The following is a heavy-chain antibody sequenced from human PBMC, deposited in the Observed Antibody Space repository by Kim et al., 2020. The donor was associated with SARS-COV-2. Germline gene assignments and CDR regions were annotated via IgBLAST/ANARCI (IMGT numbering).Heavy chain of an antibody. J-gene: IGHJ4*02. CDR3: ACGSLDGRSYSYFDY. D-gene: IGHD2-15*01. Sequence: PSLKSRVTISVDTSKNQFVQKLSSVTAADTAVYDCACGSLDGRSYSYFDYWGQGTLVTVSS. V-gene: IGHV4-59*09.